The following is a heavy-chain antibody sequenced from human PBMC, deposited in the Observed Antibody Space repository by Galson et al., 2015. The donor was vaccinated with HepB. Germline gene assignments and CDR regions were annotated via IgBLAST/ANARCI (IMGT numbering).Heavy chain of an antibody. CDR3: TTASIAATVDY. J-gene: IGHJ4*02. V-gene: IGHV3-15*01. CDR1: GFTFRNAW. CDR2: IKSNTDGGTT. D-gene: IGHD6-6*01. Sequence: PLRLSCAASGFTFRNAWMSWVRQAPGKGLEWVGRIKSNTDGGTTDYAAPVKGRFTISRDDSKNTLYLQMNSLKTEDTAVYYCTTASIAATVDYWGQGTLVTVSS.